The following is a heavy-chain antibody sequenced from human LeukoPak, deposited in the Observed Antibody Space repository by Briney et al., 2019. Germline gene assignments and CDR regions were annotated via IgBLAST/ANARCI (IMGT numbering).Heavy chain of an antibody. J-gene: IGHJ4*02. CDR1: GFTFSNYG. CDR3: VRDLSGGSCY. Sequence: GGSLRLSCAASGFTFSNYGMTWVRQAPGKGLVWVSRINSDGSSTNYADSVKGRFTISRDNAKNTLYLQMNSLSAEDTAVYYCVRDLSGGSCYWGQGTLVTVSS. CDR2: INSDGSST. D-gene: IGHD2-15*01. V-gene: IGHV3-74*01.